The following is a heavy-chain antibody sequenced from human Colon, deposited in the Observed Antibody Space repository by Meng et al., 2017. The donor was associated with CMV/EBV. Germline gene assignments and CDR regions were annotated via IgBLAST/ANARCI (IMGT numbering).Heavy chain of an antibody. CDR2: IKPSTGDT. D-gene: IGHD6-13*01. Sequence: QVQLVQSGVEVKKPGTSVNLSCKASGYTFTGYWMHWVRQAPGQGLEWMGRIKPSTGDTKYSQKFQGRVTITRDTSASTAYMEVSSLVSEDTAVYYCARGGYTGSWLDLDLWGQGTLVTVSS. CDR1: GYTFTGYW. CDR3: ARGGYTGSWLDLDL. V-gene: IGHV1-2*06. J-gene: IGHJ5*02.